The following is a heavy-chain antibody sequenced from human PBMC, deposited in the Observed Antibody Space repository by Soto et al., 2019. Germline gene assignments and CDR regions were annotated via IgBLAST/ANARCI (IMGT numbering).Heavy chain of an antibody. J-gene: IGHJ6*02. D-gene: IGHD3-22*01. Sequence: PGGSLRLSCAASGFTFRNYAMSWVRQAPGKGLEWVSGTTGSGDHTYYADSVKGRFTISKDNSKNTLYLQMNTLRAEDTAVYYCAKERGIVVPFGLDVRGQGTTVTVSS. CDR2: TTGSGDHT. CDR3: AKERGIVVPFGLDV. CDR1: GFTFRNYA. V-gene: IGHV3-23*01.